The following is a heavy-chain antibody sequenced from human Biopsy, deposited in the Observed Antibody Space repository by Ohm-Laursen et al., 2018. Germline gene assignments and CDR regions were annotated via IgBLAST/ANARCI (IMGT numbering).Heavy chain of an antibody. CDR1: GESFNGCY. J-gene: IGHJ6*02. CDR2: INHSGRT. D-gene: IGHD3-22*01. CDR3: VRGVDYYDPYHYYALDV. V-gene: IGHV4-34*01. Sequence: SDTLSLTCAVYGESFNGCYWSWIRQTPGKGLEWIGEINHSGRTNYNPSLKSRVTISVDTSKNQFSLKVRSVTAADTAVYYCVRGVDYYDPYHYYALDVWGQGTTGTVSS.